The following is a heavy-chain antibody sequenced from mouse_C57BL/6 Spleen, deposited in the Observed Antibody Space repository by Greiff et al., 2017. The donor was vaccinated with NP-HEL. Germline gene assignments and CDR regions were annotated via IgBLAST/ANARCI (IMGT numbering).Heavy chain of an antibody. J-gene: IGHJ4*01. CDR1: GYTFTSYW. D-gene: IGHD1-3*01. CDR2: IHPNSGST. CDR3: ARSEYKGAMDY. V-gene: IGHV1-64*01. Sequence: VQLQQSGAELVKPGASVKLSCKASGYTFTSYWMHWVKQRPGQGLEWIGMIHPNSGSTNYNEKFKSKATLTVDKSSSTAYMQLSSLTSEDSAVYYCARSEYKGAMDYWGQGTSVTVSS.